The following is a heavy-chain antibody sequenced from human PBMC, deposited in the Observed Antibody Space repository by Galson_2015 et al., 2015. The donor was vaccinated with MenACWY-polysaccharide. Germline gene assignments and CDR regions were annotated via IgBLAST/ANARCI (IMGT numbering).Heavy chain of an antibody. CDR3: AKVGPRSSWTMGVDY. CDR1: GFSFSAYG. V-gene: IGHV3-23*01. D-gene: IGHD6-13*01. CDR2: SGSGGGL. J-gene: IGHJ4*02. Sequence: SLRLSCAASGFSFSAYGMTWVRQAPGRGLEWVSGSGSGGGLYYADSVKGRFTVSRDNSKITLYLQMNNLRAEDTAIYYCAKVGPRSSWTMGVDYWGQGTLVTVSS.